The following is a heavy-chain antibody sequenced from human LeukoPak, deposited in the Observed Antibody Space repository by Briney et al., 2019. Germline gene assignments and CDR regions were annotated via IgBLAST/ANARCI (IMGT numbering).Heavy chain of an antibody. CDR1: GYTLSDFG. J-gene: IGHJ6*03. CDR3: AREVAVTTLYYNYYLDV. V-gene: IGHV1-18*01. CDR2: ITPNNGNT. D-gene: IGHD4-11*01. Sequence: ASVKVSCKASGYTLSDFGIIWVRQAPGQGLEWMGWITPNNGNTRYSQKFQGRVTVTTDTSTTTAYMELRSLRSDDTAVYYCAREVAVTTLYYNYYLDVWGKGTTVIVSS.